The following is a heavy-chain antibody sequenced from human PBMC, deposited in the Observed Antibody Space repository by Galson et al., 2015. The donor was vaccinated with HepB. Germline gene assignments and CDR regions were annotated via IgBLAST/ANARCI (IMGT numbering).Heavy chain of an antibody. Sequence: SLRLSCAASGFIFSSYWMSWVRQAPGKGLEWVANIKQDGSEKYYVDSVKGRFTISRDNAKNSLYLQMNSLRAEDTAVYYCARLASYSSSWPNFDYWGQGTLVTVSS. CDR1: GFIFSSYW. CDR2: IKQDGSEK. CDR3: ARLASYSSSWPNFDY. D-gene: IGHD6-13*01. J-gene: IGHJ4*02. V-gene: IGHV3-7*03.